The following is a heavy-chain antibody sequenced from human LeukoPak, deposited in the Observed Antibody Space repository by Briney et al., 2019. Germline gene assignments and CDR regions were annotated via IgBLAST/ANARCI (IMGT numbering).Heavy chain of an antibody. J-gene: IGHJ4*02. CDR3: ARCSPGDSSNFYAVLQY. D-gene: IGHD3-22*01. CDR1: GGTFSSYA. V-gene: IGHV1-69*06. Sequence: SVKVSCYASGGTFSSYAVSWVRLTPGQGLEWLGGIIPVFGTTTYAQKFQAKVTMTADKSTNTAYLEISSLASDDTAVYYCARCSPGDSSNFYAVLQYWGQGTQVTVST. CDR2: IIPVFGTT.